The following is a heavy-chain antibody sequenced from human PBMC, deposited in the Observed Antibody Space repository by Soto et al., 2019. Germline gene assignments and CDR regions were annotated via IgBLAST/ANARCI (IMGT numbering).Heavy chain of an antibody. CDR3: ARGGADPGIAAAAGIDY. V-gene: IGHV1-18*04. J-gene: IGHJ4*02. D-gene: IGHD6-13*01. Sequence: QVQLVQSGAEVKKPGASVKVSCKASGYTFTSYGISWVRQAPGQGLEWMGWISAYNGNTNYAQKLQGRVNMTTATYTSTAYMELRSLSSDDTAVYYCARGGADPGIAAAAGIDYWGQGTLVTVSS. CDR1: GYTFTSYG. CDR2: ISAYNGNT.